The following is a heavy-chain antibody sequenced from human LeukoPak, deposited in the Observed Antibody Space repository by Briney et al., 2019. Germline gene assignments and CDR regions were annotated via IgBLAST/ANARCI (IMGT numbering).Heavy chain of an antibody. CDR2: IYPGDSDT. Sequence: GESLQISCKGSGYSFTSYWIGWVRQMPGKGLEWMGIIYPGDSDTRYSPSFQGQVTISADKSISTAYLQWSSLKASDTAMYYCARHRYCSGGSCYSRQWLDYWGREPWSPSPQ. J-gene: IGHJ4*02. CDR3: ARHRYCSGGSCYSRQWLDY. CDR1: GYSFTSYW. V-gene: IGHV5-51*01. D-gene: IGHD2-15*01.